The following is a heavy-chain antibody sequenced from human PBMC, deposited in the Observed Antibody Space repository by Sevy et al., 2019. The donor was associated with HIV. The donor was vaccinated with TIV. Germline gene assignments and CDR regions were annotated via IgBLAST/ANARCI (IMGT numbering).Heavy chain of an antibody. CDR2: IRYDGGNK. CDR3: AKPREQGYYYGMDV. J-gene: IGHJ6*02. D-gene: IGHD1-26*01. V-gene: IGHV3-30*02. Sequence: GESLKISCAASVFPFSSYGMNWVRQAPGKGLEWVAFIRYDGGNKYYADSVKGRFTISRDNSKNTLYLQMKSLRGEDTAVYYCAKPREQGYYYGMDVWGQGTTVTVSS. CDR1: VFPFSSYG.